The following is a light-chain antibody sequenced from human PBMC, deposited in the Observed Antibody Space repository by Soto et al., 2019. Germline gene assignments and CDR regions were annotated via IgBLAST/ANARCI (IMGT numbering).Light chain of an antibody. CDR2: GAS. V-gene: IGKV3-15*01. CDR1: QSVSSN. J-gene: IGKJ5*01. Sequence: IVLTQSPATLSVSPGERATLSRRASQSVSSNLAWYQQKPGQAPRLLIYGASTRATGIPARFSGSGSGTEFTLTISSLQSEDFAVYYCQHYNNWPPITFGQGTRLEIK. CDR3: QHYNNWPPIT.